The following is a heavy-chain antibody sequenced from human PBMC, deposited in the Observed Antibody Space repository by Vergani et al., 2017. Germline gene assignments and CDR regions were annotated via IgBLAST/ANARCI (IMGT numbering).Heavy chain of an antibody. CDR2: IYYSGST. CDR1: GGSISSYY. CDR3: AIGLMNYPPYYYGMDV. V-gene: IGHV4-59*01. Sequence: QVQLQESGPGLVKPSETLSLTCTVSGGSISSYYWSWIRQPPGKGLEWIGYIYYSGSTNYNTSLKSRVTISVDTSKNQFALKLSSVTAADTAVYYCAIGLMNYPPYYYGMDVWGQGTTVTVSS. J-gene: IGHJ6*02. D-gene: IGHD5-24*01.